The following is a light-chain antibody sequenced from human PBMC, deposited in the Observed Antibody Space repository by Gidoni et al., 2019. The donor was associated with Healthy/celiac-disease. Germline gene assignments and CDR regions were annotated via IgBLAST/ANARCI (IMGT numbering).Light chain of an antibody. CDR3: QQYWT. CDR2: GAS. CDR1: QSVSSSY. J-gene: IGKJ2*01. V-gene: IGKV3-20*01. Sequence: EIVLTQSPGTLSLSPGERATIPCRASQSVSSSYLAWYQQKPGQAPRLLIYGASSRATGIPDRFSGSGSGTDFTLTISRLEPEDFAVYYCQQYWTFGQGTKLEIK.